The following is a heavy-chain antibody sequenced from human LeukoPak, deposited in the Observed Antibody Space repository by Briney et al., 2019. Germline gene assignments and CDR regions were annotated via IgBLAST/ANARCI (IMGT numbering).Heavy chain of an antibody. J-gene: IGHJ3*02. CDR1: GFTFSSYS. D-gene: IGHD6-19*01. CDR3: ARDLLSIAVARGAFDI. CDR2: ISSSSSTI. Sequence: GGSLRLSCAASGFTFSSYSMNWVRQAPGKGLEWVSYISSSSSTIYYADSVKSRFTISRDNAKNSLYLQMNSLRAEDTAVYYCARDLLSIAVARGAFDIWGQGTMVTVSS. V-gene: IGHV3-48*04.